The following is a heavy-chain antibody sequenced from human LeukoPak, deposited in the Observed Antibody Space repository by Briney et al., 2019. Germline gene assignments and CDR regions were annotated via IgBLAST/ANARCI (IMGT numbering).Heavy chain of an antibody. CDR3: AKGASSIAARPHYYYMDV. CDR1: GFTFSSYG. CDR2: IRYDGSNK. J-gene: IGHJ6*03. Sequence: PGGSLRLSCAASGFTFSSYGMHWVRQAPGKGLEWVAFIRYDGSNKYYADSVRGRFTISRDNSKNTLYLQMNSLRAEDTAVYYCAKGASSIAARPHYYYMDVWGKGTTVTVSS. V-gene: IGHV3-30*02. D-gene: IGHD6-6*01.